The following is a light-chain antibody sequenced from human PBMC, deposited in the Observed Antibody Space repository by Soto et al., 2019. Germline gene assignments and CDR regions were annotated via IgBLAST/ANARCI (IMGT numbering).Light chain of an antibody. J-gene: IGLJ2*01. CDR1: SSDVGGYNY. V-gene: IGLV2-14*01. CDR3: SSYTSSNTRVV. Sequence: QSALTQPASVSGSPGQSITISCTGSSSDVGGYNYVSWYQQHPGKAPQVMIYDVSNRPSGVSNRFSGSKSGKTASLTISGLQAEDEADYYCSSYTSSNTRVVFGGGTQLTVL. CDR2: DVS.